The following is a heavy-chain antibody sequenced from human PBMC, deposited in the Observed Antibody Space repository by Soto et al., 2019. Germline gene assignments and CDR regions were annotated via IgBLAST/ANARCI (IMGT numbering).Heavy chain of an antibody. CDR3: AKDSKVRDFDY. V-gene: IGHV3-30*18. Sequence: GGSLRLSCAASGFTFSSYGVHWVRQAPGKGLEWVAVISYDGSNKYYADSVKGRFTISRDNSKNTLYLQMNSLRAEDTAVYYCAKDSKVRDFDYWGQGTLVTVSS. D-gene: IGHD2-2*01. J-gene: IGHJ4*02. CDR2: ISYDGSNK. CDR1: GFTFSSYG.